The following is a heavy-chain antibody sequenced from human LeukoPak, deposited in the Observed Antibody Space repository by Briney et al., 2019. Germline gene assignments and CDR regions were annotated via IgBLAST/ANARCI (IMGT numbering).Heavy chain of an antibody. CDR1: GFTFSSYA. V-gene: IGHV3-23*01. D-gene: IGHD2-15*01. CDR3: AKYDCSGGSCYGVTNFDY. J-gene: IGHJ4*02. Sequence: QPGGSLRLSCAASGFTFSSYAMSWVRQAPGKGLEWVSAISGSGGSTYYADSVKGRFTISRDNSKNTLYLQMNSLRAEDTAVYYCAKYDCSGGSCYGVTNFDYWGQGTLVTVSS. CDR2: ISGSGGST.